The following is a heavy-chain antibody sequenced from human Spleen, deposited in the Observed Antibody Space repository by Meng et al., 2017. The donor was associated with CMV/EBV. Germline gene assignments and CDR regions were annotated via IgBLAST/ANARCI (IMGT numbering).Heavy chain of an antibody. CDR3: ARDGAPYGMDV. J-gene: IGHJ6*02. Sequence: SETLSLTCTVSGGSISSGGYYWSWIRQHPGKGLEWIGYIYYSGSTYYNPSLKSRVTISVDTSKNQFSLKLSSVTAADTAVYYCARDGAPYGMDVWGQGTTVTVSS. V-gene: IGHV4-31*03. D-gene: IGHD3-16*01. CDR2: IYYSGST. CDR1: GGSISSGGYY.